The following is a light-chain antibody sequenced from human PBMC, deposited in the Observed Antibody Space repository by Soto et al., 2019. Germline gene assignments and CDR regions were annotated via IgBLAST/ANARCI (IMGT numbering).Light chain of an antibody. V-gene: IGKV3-20*01. J-gene: IGKJ4*01. CDR2: GAS. CDR3: QQYSSSPLT. Sequence: EIGLTQSPGTLSLSTGERATLSCRASQSVSSSYLAWYQQKPGQAPRLLIYGASSRATGIPDRFSGSGSGTDFTLTISRLEPEDFAVYYCQQYSSSPLTFGGGTKVDI. CDR1: QSVSSSY.